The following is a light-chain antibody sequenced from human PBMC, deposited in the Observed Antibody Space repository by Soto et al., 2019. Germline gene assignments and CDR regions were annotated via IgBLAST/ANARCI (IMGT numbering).Light chain of an antibody. CDR1: QSISSW. CDR2: DAS. J-gene: IGKJ1*01. V-gene: IGKV1-5*01. CDR3: QHYNSDSPWT. Sequence: DIQMTQSPSTLSASVGDRVTITCRASQSISSWLAWYQQKPGKAPKLLIYDASSLECGVPSRFSGSGSGTEFTLTISSLQPDDFATYYCQHYNSDSPWTFGQGTKVEIK.